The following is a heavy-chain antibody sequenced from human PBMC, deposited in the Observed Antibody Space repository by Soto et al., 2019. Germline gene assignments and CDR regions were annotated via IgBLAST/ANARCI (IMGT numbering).Heavy chain of an antibody. CDR1: GGSISIGGYF. J-gene: IGHJ3*02. Sequence: QVQLQESGPGLVKPSQTLSLTCTVSGGSISIGGYFWNWVRQHPGKGLEWIGFIDYSGSTYYNASLQSRLAMSIETSKNQFSLKLSSVTAADTAVYYCARVPSFCSTGACYAFDTWGQGTMVTVSS. CDR3: ARVPSFCSTGACYAFDT. D-gene: IGHD2-8*02. CDR2: IDYSGST. V-gene: IGHV4-31*03.